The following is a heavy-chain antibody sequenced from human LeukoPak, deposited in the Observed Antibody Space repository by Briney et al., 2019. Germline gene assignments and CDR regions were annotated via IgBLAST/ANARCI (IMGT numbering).Heavy chain of an antibody. CDR3: ARDTRSSSWYFLFDY. J-gene: IGHJ4*02. D-gene: IGHD6-13*01. Sequence: EAGGSLRLSCAASGFTFSSYGTHWVRQAPGKGLEWVAVIWYDGSNKYYADSVKGRFTISRDNSKNTLYLQMNSLRAEDTAVYYCARDTRSSSWYFLFDYWGQGTLVTVSS. CDR2: IWYDGSNK. CDR1: GFTFSSYG. V-gene: IGHV3-33*01.